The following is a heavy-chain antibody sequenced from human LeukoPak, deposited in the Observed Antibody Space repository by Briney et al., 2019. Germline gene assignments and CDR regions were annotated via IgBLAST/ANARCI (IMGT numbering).Heavy chain of an antibody. J-gene: IGHJ5*02. CDR1: GGSISSYY. V-gene: IGHV4-59*06. CDR2: IYYSGST. CDR3: AREYYDTLTGSGGWFDP. D-gene: IGHD3-9*01. Sequence: SETLFLTCTVSGGSISSYYWSWIRQHPGKGLEWIGYIYYSGSTQYNPSLKSRVTISVDTSKKQFSLKLSSVTAADTAVYYCAREYYDTLTGSGGWFDPWGQGTLVTVSS.